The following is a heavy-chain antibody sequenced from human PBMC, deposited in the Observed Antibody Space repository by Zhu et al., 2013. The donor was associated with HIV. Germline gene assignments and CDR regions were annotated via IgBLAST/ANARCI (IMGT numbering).Heavy chain of an antibody. CDR2: IIPIFGTP. D-gene: IGHD6-19*01. J-gene: IGHJ5*02. CDR1: GGTFNTFA. Sequence: QVQLVQSGAEVKKPGSSVKVSCKTSGGTFNTFAISWVRQAPGQGLEWMGGIIPIFGTPNYAQRFQGRVTITADKSTSTAYLELSSLRSEDTAVYYCARAVPSEMAGYNWFDPWGQGTLVTVSS. CDR3: ARAVPSEMAGYNWFDP. V-gene: IGHV1-69*06.